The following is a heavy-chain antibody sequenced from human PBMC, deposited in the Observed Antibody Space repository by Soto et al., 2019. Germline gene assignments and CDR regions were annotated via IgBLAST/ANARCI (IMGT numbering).Heavy chain of an antibody. Sequence: PAETLSLTCTVSGGSISSYYWSWIRQPPGKGLEWIGYIYYSGSTNYNPSLKSRVTISVDTSKNQFSLKLSSVTAADTAVYYCASSSGGSWTFDYWGQGTLVTVSS. CDR3: ASSSGGSWTFDY. CDR1: GGSISSYY. D-gene: IGHD2-15*01. CDR2: IYYSGST. V-gene: IGHV4-59*08. J-gene: IGHJ4*02.